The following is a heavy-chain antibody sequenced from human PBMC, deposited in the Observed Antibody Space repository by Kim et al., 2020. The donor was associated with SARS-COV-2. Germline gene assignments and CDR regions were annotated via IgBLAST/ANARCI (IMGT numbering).Heavy chain of an antibody. CDR3: ARDRPQLVHAYYYYYYGMDV. V-gene: IGHV3-30*01. J-gene: IGHJ6*02. D-gene: IGHD6-13*01. Sequence: RFTIARDNSKNTLYLQMNRLRAEDTAVYYCARDRPQLVHAYYYYYYGMDVWGQGTTVTVSS.